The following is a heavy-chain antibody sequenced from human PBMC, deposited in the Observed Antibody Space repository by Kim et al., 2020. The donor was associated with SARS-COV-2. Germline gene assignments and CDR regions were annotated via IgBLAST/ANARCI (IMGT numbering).Heavy chain of an antibody. D-gene: IGHD3-3*01. CDR1: GGSISSYY. V-gene: IGHV4-59*13. CDR2: IYYSGST. Sequence: SETLSLTCTVSGGSISSYYWSWIRQPPGKGLEWIGYIYYSGSTNYNPSLKSRVTITVETSTNQFSLKLSSVTAADTAVYYCARVPELLSYEDSYGMDVWGQGTTVTVSS. CDR3: ARVPELLSYEDSYGMDV. J-gene: IGHJ6*02.